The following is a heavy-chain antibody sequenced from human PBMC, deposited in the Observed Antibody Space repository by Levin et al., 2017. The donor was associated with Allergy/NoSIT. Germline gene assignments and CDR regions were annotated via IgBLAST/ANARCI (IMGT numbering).Heavy chain of an antibody. CDR3: AREYSSGWYVGWFDP. V-gene: IGHV3-11*05. D-gene: IGHD6-19*01. J-gene: IGHJ5*02. CDR1: GFTFSDYY. CDR2: ISSSSSYT. Sequence: LSLTCAASGFTFSDYYMSWIRQAPGKGLEWVSYISSSSSYTNYADSVKGRFTISRDNAKNSLYLQMNSLRAEDTAVYYCAREYSSGWYVGWFDPWGQGTLVTVSS.